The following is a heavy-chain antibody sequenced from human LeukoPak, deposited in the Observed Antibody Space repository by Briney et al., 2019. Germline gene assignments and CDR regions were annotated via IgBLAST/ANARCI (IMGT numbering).Heavy chain of an antibody. V-gene: IGHV3-30*02. CDR3: AKAERIVVPAAMGY. CDR1: GFTFSSYG. CDR2: IRYDGSNK. D-gene: IGHD2-2*01. Sequence: GGSLRLSCAASGFTFSSYGMHWVRQAPGKGLEWVAFIRYDGSNKYYADSVKGRFTISRDNSKNTLYLQMNSLRAEDTAVYYCAKAERIVVPAAMGYWGQGTLVTVSS. J-gene: IGHJ4*02.